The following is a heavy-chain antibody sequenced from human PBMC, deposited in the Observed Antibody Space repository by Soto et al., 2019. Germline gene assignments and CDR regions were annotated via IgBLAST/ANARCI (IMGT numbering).Heavy chain of an antibody. CDR1: GFTFSSYW. V-gene: IGHV3-7*01. CDR3: ARTDPYSRGWYSDAFDI. Sequence: EVQLVESGGGLVQPGGSLRLSCAASGFTFSSYWMSWVRQAPGKGLEWVANIKQDGSEKYYVDSGKGRFTISRDNAKNSLYLQMNSLRAEDTAVYYCARTDPYSRGWYSDAFDIWGQGTMVTVSS. CDR2: IKQDGSEK. J-gene: IGHJ3*02. D-gene: IGHD6-19*01.